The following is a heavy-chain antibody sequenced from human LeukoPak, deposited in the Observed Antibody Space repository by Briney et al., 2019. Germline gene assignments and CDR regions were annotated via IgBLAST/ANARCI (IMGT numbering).Heavy chain of an antibody. Sequence: GGSLRLSCAASGFSFTSYAMSWVRQAPGKGLEWLSRISESDDTTHYADSVKGRFTISRDNSNNTLYLQMNSLRAEDTAVYYCAGSSSGWYGEIWFDPWGQGTLVTVSS. J-gene: IGHJ5*02. CDR3: AGSSSGWYGEIWFDP. CDR1: GFSFTSYA. CDR2: ISESDDTT. D-gene: IGHD6-19*01. V-gene: IGHV3-23*01.